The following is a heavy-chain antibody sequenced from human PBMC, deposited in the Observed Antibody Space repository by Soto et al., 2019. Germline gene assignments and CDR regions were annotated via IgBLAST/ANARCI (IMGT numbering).Heavy chain of an antibody. V-gene: IGHV1-2*04. Sequence: QVQLVQSGAEVKKPGASVKVSCKASGYTFTGYYMHWVRQAPGQGLAWMGWINPNSGGTNYAQKFQGWVTMTRDTSISTAYRELSRLRSDDTAVYYCARGSAGSSWYRQQGYYYGMDVLGQGPTVTVSS. D-gene: IGHD6-13*01. CDR1: GYTFTGYY. J-gene: IGHJ6*02. CDR3: ARGSAGSSWYRQQGYYYGMDV. CDR2: INPNSGGT.